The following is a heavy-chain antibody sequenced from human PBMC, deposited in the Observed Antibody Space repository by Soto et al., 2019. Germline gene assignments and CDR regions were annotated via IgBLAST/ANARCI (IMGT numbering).Heavy chain of an antibody. J-gene: IGHJ4*02. CDR1: GFTFSSYA. V-gene: IGHV3-30-3*01. Sequence: GGSLRLSCAASGFTFSSYAMTWVRQAPGKGLEWVAVISYDGSNKYYADSVKGRFTISRDNSKNTLYLQMNSLRAEDTAVYYCARDPRYCSGGSCYSTPYFDYWGQGTLVTVSS. CDR3: ARDPRYCSGGSCYSTPYFDY. D-gene: IGHD2-15*01. CDR2: ISYDGSNK.